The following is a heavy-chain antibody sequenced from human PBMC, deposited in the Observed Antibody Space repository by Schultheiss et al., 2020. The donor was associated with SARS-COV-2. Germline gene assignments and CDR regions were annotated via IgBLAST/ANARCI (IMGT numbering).Heavy chain of an antibody. CDR2: IIPIFGTA. V-gene: IGHV1-69*13. CDR1: GGTFSSYA. CDR3: ARDQIGDSSSWYYYYYYGMDV. Sequence: SVKVSCKASGGTFSSYAISWVRQAPGQGLEWMGGIIPIFGTANYAQKFQGRVTITADESTSTAYMELSSLRSEDTAVYYCARDQIGDSSSWYYYYYYGMDVWGQGTMVTVSS. J-gene: IGHJ6*02. D-gene: IGHD6-13*01.